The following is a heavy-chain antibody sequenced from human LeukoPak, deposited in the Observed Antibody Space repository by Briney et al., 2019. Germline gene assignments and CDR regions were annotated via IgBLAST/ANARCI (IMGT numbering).Heavy chain of an antibody. D-gene: IGHD6-19*01. CDR1: GFTFSTYG. CDR3: ARGDMYSSGCPGY. V-gene: IGHV3-33*01. J-gene: IGHJ4*02. Sequence: PGGSLRLSCAASGFTFSTYGMHWVRQAPGKGLEWVAVIWYDGSNDCYADSVKGRFTISRDNSKNSLYLQMNSLRAEDTAVYYCARGDMYSSGCPGYWGQGTLVTVSS. CDR2: IWYDGSND.